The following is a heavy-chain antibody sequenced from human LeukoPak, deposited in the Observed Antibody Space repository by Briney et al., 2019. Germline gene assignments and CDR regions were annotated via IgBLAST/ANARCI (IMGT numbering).Heavy chain of an antibody. J-gene: IGHJ5*02. Sequence: RGASVKVSCKASGYTFTSYGISWVRQAPGQGLEWMGWISAYNGNTNYAQKLQGRVTMTTETSTNTAYMELTSLRSDDTAVYYCARGRSDSYSPDLWGQGTLVTVSS. D-gene: IGHD3-22*01. CDR3: ARGRSDSYSPDL. CDR1: GYTFTSYG. V-gene: IGHV1-18*01. CDR2: ISAYNGNT.